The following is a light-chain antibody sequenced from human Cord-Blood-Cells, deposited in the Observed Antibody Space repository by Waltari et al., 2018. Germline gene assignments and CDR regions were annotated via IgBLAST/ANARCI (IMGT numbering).Light chain of an antibody. Sequence: DIQMTQSPSSLSASVGDRVTITCRASQSISSDLKWYQQKPGKAPKLLIYAASSLQSGVRSRFSGSGSGTDFTLTMSRLQPEDCTTYYCQQSYGTPFTFGPGTKVDIK. CDR2: AAS. CDR3: QQSYGTPFT. CDR1: QSISSD. J-gene: IGKJ3*01. V-gene: IGKV1-39*01.